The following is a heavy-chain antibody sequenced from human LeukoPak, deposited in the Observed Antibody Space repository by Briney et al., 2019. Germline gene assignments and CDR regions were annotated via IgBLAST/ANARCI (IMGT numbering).Heavy chain of an antibody. CDR3: ARGCDNGDYCFDY. D-gene: IGHD4-17*01. J-gene: IGHJ4*02. CDR1: GFTFRDHF. V-gene: IGHV3-11*04. Sequence: GGSLRLSCAVSGFTFRDHFMTWIRQAPGKGLEWASYISSSGTPIYYADSVKGRFTISRDNANNAMYLQMNSLRGEDTAVYYCARGCDNGDYCFDYWGQGTLVTVSS. CDR2: ISSSGTPI.